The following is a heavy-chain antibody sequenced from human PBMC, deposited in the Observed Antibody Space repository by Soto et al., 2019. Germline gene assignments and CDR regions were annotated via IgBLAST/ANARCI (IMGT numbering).Heavy chain of an antibody. D-gene: IGHD2-21*02. CDR3: ASCDPRMVTDLCGFFDY. CDR2: IIPIFGTA. CDR1: GGTFSSYA. V-gene: IGHV1-69*06. J-gene: IGHJ4*02. Sequence: QVQLVQSGAEVKKPGSSVKVSCKASGGTFSSYAISWVRQAPGQGLEWMGGIIPIFGTANYAQKFQGRVTITADKSTSTAYMELSSLRSEDTAVYYCASCDPRMVTDLCGFFDYWGQGTLVTVSS.